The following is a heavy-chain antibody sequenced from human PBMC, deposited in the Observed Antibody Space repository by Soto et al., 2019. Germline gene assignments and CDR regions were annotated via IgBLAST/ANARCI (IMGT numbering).Heavy chain of an antibody. CDR2: IYSGGST. CDR3: AREPPIVVVPAAIPPVPY. CDR1: GFNVSSNY. D-gene: IGHD2-2*01. J-gene: IGHJ4*02. V-gene: IGHV3-66*01. Sequence: PGGSLRLSCASSGFNVSSNYMSWVRQAPGKGLEWVSVIYSGGSTYYADSVKGRFTISRDNSKNTLYLQMNSLRAEDTAVYYCAREPPIVVVPAAIPPVPYWGQGTLVTVSS.